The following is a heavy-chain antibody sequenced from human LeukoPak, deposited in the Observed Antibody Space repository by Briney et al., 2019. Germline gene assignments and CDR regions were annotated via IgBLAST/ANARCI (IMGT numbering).Heavy chain of an antibody. D-gene: IGHD6-19*01. CDR3: AKVVLGGWYFDY. Sequence: PGGSLRLSCAASGFTFSSYAMSWVRQAPGKGLEWVSAISGSGGSTYYADSVKGRFTISRDNSKNTLYLQMNSLRAEDKDVYYCAKVVLGGWYFDYWGQGTLVTVSS. V-gene: IGHV3-23*01. CDR2: ISGSGGST. J-gene: IGHJ4*02. CDR1: GFTFSSYA.